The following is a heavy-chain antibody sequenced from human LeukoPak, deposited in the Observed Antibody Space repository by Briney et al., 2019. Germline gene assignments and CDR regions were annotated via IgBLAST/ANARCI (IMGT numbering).Heavy chain of an antibody. V-gene: IGHV3-21*01. CDR1: GFTFSSYS. J-gene: IGHJ6*03. D-gene: IGHD6-13*01. Sequence: GGSLRLSCVASGFTFSSYSMNWVRQAPGKGLEWVSSISSSSSYIYYADSVKGRFTISRDNSKNALYVQMNSLRAEDTAVYYCAKVIRVPMAAAGSYYYYYMDVWGKGTTVTISS. CDR2: ISSSSSYI. CDR3: AKVIRVPMAAAGSYYYYYMDV.